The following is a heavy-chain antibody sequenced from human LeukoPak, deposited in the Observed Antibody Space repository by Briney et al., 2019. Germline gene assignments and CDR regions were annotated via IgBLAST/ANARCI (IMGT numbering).Heavy chain of an antibody. V-gene: IGHV3-9*03. J-gene: IGHJ4*02. Sequence: GGSLRLSCVASGFTFDDYAMHWVRQAPGKGLEWVAGINWNSVSAVYADSLKGRLTISRDNAKNSLYLQMNSLRAEDMALYYCAKTQYYYDSSGYYNSYFDYWGQGTLVTVSS. CDR2: INWNSVSA. CDR3: AKTQYYYDSSGYYNSYFDY. CDR1: GFTFDDYA. D-gene: IGHD3-22*01.